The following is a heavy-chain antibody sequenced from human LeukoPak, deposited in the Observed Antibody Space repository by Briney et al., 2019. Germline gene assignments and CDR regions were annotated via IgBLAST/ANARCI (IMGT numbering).Heavy chain of an antibody. CDR1: GASVSSASY. CDR2: IYNGVNT. V-gene: IGHV4-61*01. CDR3: ARSRAFNSGAFDP. Sequence: SETLSLTCTVSGASVSSASYWSWIRQPPGKGVEWIAHIYNGVNTNYNPSLKSRVTISVDTSKNQSSLRLNSVTAADTAVYYCARSRAFNSGAFDPWGQGSLVTVSS. D-gene: IGHD1-26*01. J-gene: IGHJ5*02.